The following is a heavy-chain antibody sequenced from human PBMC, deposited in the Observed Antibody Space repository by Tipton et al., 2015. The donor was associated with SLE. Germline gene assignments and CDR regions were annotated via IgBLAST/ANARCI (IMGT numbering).Heavy chain of an antibody. V-gene: IGHV4-39*07. J-gene: IGHJ4*02. CDR2: MFYTGST. CDR1: GGSITMSSYF. Sequence: TLSLTCTVSGGSITMSSYFWGWLRQPPGKGLEWIGSMFYTGSTYYSPSFQGRLTISVDTSRNQFSLRLSSVTAADTAVYYCARPHTNSWGQGTLVTVSS. CDR3: ARPHTNS.